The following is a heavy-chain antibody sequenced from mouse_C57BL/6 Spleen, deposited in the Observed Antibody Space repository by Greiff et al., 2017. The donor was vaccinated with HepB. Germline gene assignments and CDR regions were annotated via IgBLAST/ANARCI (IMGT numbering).Heavy chain of an antibody. CDR2: ISSGGSYT. CDR3: ARHFYYGSSSYAMDY. D-gene: IGHD1-1*01. J-gene: IGHJ4*01. CDR1: GFTFSSYG. V-gene: IGHV5-6*01. Sequence: SGGDLVKPGGSLKLSCAASGFTFSSYGMSWVRQTPDKRLEWVATISSGGSYTYYPDSVKGRFTISRDNAKNTLYLQMSSLKSEDTAMYYCARHFYYGSSSYAMDYWGQGTSVTVSS.